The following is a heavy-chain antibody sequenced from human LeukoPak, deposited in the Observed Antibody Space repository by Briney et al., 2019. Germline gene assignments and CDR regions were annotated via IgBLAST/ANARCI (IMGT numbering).Heavy chain of an antibody. D-gene: IGHD4-23*01. J-gene: IGHJ4*02. CDR1: GGSFSGYY. V-gene: IGHV4-34*01. Sequence: SETLSLTCAVYGGSFSGYYWSWIRQPPGKGLEWIGEINHSGSTNYNPSLKSRVTISVDTSKNQFPLKLSSVTAADTAVYYCARGGGHDYGGNGSDYWGQGTLVTVSS. CDR3: ARGGGHDYGGNGSDY. CDR2: INHSGST.